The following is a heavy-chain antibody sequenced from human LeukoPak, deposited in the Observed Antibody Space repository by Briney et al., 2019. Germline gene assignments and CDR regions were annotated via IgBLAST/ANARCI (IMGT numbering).Heavy chain of an antibody. CDR2: ISSSGSTI. J-gene: IGHJ6*02. Sequence: GGSLRLSCAASGFTFSSHEMNWVRQAPGKGLEWVSYISSSGSTIYYADSVKGRFTISRDNAKNSLYLQMNSLRAEDTAVYYCARALLPLNYYYYGMDVRGQGTTVAVSS. D-gene: IGHD2-15*01. CDR1: GFTFSSHE. CDR3: ARALLPLNYYYYGMDV. V-gene: IGHV3-48*03.